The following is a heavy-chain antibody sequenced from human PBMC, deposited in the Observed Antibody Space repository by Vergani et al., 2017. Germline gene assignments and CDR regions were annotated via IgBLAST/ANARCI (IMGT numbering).Heavy chain of an antibody. J-gene: IGHJ4*02. D-gene: IGHD3-22*01. V-gene: IGHV5-51*01. Sequence: EVQLVQSGAEVKKPGESLKISCKGSGYSFTSYWIGWVRQMPGKGLEWMGISYPGDSDTRYSPSVQGQVTISADKSISTAYLQWSSLKASDTAMYYCGRLGSEDSSGYYLAEIDYWGQGTLVTVSS. CDR3: GRLGSEDSSGYYLAEIDY. CDR1: GYSFTSYW. CDR2: SYPGDSDT.